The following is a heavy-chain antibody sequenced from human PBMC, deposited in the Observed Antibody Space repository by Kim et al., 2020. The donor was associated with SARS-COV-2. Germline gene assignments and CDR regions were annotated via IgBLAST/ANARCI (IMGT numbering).Heavy chain of an antibody. J-gene: IGHJ4*02. D-gene: IGHD6-19*01. CDR3: ARHSQRAVAGFDY. CDR2: IYYSGST. CDR1: GGSISSSSYY. V-gene: IGHV4-39*01. Sequence: SETLSLTCTVSGGSISSSSYYWGWIRQPPGKGLEWIGSIYYSGSTYYNPSLKSRVTISVDTSKNQFSLKLSSVTAADTAVYYCARHSQRAVAGFDYWGQGTLVTVSS.